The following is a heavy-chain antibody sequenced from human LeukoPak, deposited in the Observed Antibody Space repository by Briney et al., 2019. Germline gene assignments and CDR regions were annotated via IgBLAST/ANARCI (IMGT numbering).Heavy chain of an antibody. J-gene: IGHJ4*02. CDR3: ARHSGSYWGAYFDY. V-gene: IGHV3-66*04. Sequence: GGSLRLSCAASGFTFSSYNMNWVRQAPGKGLEWVSIIYSVDSTYSADSVKGRFTISRDNSKNTLYLQMNSLRAEDTAVYYCARHSGSYWGAYFDYWGQGTLVTVSS. CDR1: GFTFSSYN. D-gene: IGHD1-26*01. CDR2: IYSVDST.